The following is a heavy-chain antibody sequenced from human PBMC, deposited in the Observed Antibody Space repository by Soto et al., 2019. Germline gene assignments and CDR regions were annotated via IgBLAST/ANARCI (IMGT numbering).Heavy chain of an antibody. CDR2: ISGYNGNA. Sequence: VQLVQSGNEVQKPGASVKVSCKTSGYTFSSYGIVWVRQAPGQGLEWMGWISGYNGNAESDQQFQGRVHMTTDTSTTTVSMELRNLISDDTALYFCAREGWLGELLFWGQGSLVTVS. CDR3: AREGWLGELLF. J-gene: IGHJ4*02. D-gene: IGHD3-10*01. CDR1: GYTFSSYG. V-gene: IGHV1-18*01.